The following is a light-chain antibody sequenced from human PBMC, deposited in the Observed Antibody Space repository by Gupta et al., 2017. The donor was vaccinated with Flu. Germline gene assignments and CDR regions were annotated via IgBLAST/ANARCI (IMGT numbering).Light chain of an antibody. J-gene: IGKJ4*01. CDR1: QSVSSSY. CDR2: GAS. Sequence: EIVLTQSPGTLSLSPGERATLSCRASQSVSSSYLAWYQQKPGQAPRLLIYGASSRATGITDRFSGSGAGTDFTLTIIRREPEDFAVYYCQQYGSSPPRSTFGGGTKVEIK. CDR3: QQYGSSPPRST. V-gene: IGKV3-20*01.